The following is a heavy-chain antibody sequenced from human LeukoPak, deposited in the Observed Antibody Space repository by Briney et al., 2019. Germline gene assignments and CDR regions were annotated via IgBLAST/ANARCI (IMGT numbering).Heavy chain of an antibody. V-gene: IGHV3-66*01. CDR3: AMDSSWLPLKFDY. CDR2: LYSGGTT. CDR1: GSTFSSYS. Sequence: GGSLRLSCAASGSTFSSYSMNWVRQAPGKGLEWVSVLYSGGTTYYADSVKGRFTISRDNSKNTLYLQMNSLRAEDTAVYYCAMDSSWLPLKFDYWGQGTLVTVST. D-gene: IGHD5-24*01. J-gene: IGHJ4*02.